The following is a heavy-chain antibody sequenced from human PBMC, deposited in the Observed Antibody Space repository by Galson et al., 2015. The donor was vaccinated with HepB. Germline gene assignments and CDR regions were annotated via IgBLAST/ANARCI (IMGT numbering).Heavy chain of an antibody. D-gene: IGHD6-25*01. CDR3: ARLTAAAGVRFDT. V-gene: IGHV4-31*03. CDR1: GDSIIDGGYY. Sequence: TLSLTCPVSGDSIIDGGYYWSWIRQHPEKGLEWIGYISKTGSTYHNPSFESRIILSKDSSRNQFSLRVDSVTAADTAVYFCARLTAAAGVRFDTWGQGILVTVSS. CDR2: ISKTGST. J-gene: IGHJ5*02.